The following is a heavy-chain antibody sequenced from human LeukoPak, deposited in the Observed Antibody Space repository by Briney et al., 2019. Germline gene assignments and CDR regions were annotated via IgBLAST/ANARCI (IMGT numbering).Heavy chain of an antibody. J-gene: IGHJ4*02. V-gene: IGHV4-59*01. CDR2: IHYSGIT. CDR1: GGSIRSDY. CDR3: ARLGRKTTVVPPDFDC. D-gene: IGHD4-23*01. Sequence: SETLSLTCAVYGGSIRSDYWSWVRQPPGKGLEWIGYIHYSGITNYNASLKSRVTISVDMSKNQFSLKLTSATAADTAVYYCARLGRKTTVVPPDFDCWGQGTLVIVSS.